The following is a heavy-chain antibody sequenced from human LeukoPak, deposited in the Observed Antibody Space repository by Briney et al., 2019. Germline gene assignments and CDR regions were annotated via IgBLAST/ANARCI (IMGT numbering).Heavy chain of an antibody. CDR2: ISSGGSTK. CDR1: GFTFSSYE. Sequence: GGSLRLSCAASGFTFSSYEMNWVRQAPGKGLEWVSYISSGGSTKYYADSVKGRFTISRDNAKNSLSLQMNSLRAEDTTVYYCARMEDLRFDPWGQGTLVTVSS. J-gene: IGHJ5*02. V-gene: IGHV3-48*03. D-gene: IGHD1-1*01. CDR3: ARMEDLRFDP.